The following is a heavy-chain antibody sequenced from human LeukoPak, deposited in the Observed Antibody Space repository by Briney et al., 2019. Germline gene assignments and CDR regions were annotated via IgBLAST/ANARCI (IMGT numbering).Heavy chain of an antibody. CDR3: ARESSGSTSWPSFDY. Sequence: GGSLRLSCAASGFTFSSYSMNWVRQAPGKGLEWVAVISYDGSNKYYADSVKGRFTISRDNSKNTLYLQMNSLRAEDTAVYYCARESSGSTSWPSFDYWGQGTLVTVSS. CDR1: GFTFSSYS. V-gene: IGHV3-30*03. CDR2: ISYDGSNK. D-gene: IGHD2-2*01. J-gene: IGHJ4*02.